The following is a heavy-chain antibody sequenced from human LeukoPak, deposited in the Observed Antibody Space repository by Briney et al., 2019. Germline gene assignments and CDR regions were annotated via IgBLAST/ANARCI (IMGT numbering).Heavy chain of an antibody. D-gene: IGHD3-22*01. CDR2: IYYSGST. CDR3: ARATYYYDSSGYYIEAYFDY. J-gene: IGHJ4*02. CDR1: GGSISSYY. Sequence: SETLSLTCTVSGGSISSYYWSWIRQPPGEGLEWIGYIYYSGSTNYNPSLKSRVTISVDTSKNQFSLKLSSVTAADTAVYYCARATYYYDSSGYYIEAYFDYWGQGTLVTVSS. V-gene: IGHV4-59*01.